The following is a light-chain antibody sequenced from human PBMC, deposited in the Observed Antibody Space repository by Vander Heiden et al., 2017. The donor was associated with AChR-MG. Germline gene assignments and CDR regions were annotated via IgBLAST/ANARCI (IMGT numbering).Light chain of an antibody. CDR1: CGYVATSHH. V-gene: IGLV8-61*01. Sequence: QTVVTPEPSFAVSPGGTVTPTCVLTCGYVATSHHPSWYQQTPGQPPRTLIYNTTTRSSGVPGRFSGSLLGNKAALTITGAQADDESDYYCVLYMGSGISIFGGGTKLTVL. CDR2: NTT. CDR3: VLYMGSGISI. J-gene: IGLJ2*01.